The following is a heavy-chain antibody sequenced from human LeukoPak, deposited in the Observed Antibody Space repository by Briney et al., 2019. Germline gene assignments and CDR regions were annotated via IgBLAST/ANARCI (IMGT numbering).Heavy chain of an antibody. CDR3: ARGSSGWYAFNY. J-gene: IGHJ4*02. V-gene: IGHV3-30*14. CDR2: VAHDEKTI. D-gene: IGHD6-19*01. Sequence: PGGSLRLSCVASGFTFTGHSMHWVRQAPGKGLEWVAVVAHDEKTIFYADSVKGRFTISRDNSKNTLYLQMNSLRAEDTAVYYCARGSSGWYAFNYWGQGTLITVSS. CDR1: GFTFTGHS.